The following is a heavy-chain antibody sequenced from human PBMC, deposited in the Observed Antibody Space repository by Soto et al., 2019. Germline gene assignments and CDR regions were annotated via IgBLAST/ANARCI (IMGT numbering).Heavy chain of an antibody. CDR3: ARDPVSDSSSSFFDY. D-gene: IGHD6-13*01. Sequence: QVQLVESGGGVVQPGRSLRLSCAASGFTFSSYGMHWVRQAPGKGLEWVAVIWYDGSNKYYADSLKGRFTISRDNSKNTLYLQMNSLRAEDTAVYYCARDPVSDSSSSFFDYWGQGTLVTVSS. V-gene: IGHV3-33*01. CDR2: IWYDGSNK. J-gene: IGHJ4*02. CDR1: GFTFSSYG.